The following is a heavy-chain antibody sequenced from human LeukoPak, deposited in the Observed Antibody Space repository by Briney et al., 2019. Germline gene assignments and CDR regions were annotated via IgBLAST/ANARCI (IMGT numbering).Heavy chain of an antibody. CDR3: AREGVWLAYYYYMDV. CDR1: GFTFRSYD. D-gene: IGHD5-12*01. V-gene: IGHV3-13*01. J-gene: IGHJ6*03. CDR2: IGTAGEI. Sequence: GGSLRLSCAASGFTFRSYDMHWVRQATGKGLEWVSGIGTAGEIYYPGSVKGRFTISRENAKNSLYLQMNSLRAGDTAVYYCAREGVWLAYYYYMDVWGKGTTVTVSS.